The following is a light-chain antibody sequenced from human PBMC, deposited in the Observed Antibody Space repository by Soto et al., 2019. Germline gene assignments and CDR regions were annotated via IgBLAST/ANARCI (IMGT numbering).Light chain of an antibody. V-gene: IGKV3D-20*02. Sequence: EIVLTQSPGTLSLSPGERATLSCRASQSVSSSYLAWYQQKPGQAPRLLIYGASNRATGIPARFSGSGSGTDFTLTISSLEPEDFAVYYCQQRSNWPPITFGQGTDWRL. CDR3: QQRSNWPPIT. CDR2: GAS. CDR1: QSVSSSY. J-gene: IGKJ5*01.